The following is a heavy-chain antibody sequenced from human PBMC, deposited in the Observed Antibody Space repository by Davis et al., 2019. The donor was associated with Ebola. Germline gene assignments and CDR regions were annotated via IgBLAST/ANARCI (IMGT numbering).Heavy chain of an antibody. D-gene: IGHD6-6*01. J-gene: IGHJ4*02. V-gene: IGHV3-74*01. CDR1: GFTFSNYY. Sequence: GESLKISCAASGFTFSNYYLHWVRQAPGKGLEWVARIKTDGSTTRYADSVKGRFTISRDNSKNTLYLQMNSLRAEDTAVYYCAKDVSSSLALDYWGQGTLVTVSS. CDR3: AKDVSSSLALDY. CDR2: IKTDGSTT.